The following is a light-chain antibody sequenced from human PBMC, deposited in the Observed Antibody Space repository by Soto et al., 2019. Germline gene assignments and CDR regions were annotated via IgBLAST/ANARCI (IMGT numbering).Light chain of an antibody. J-gene: IGKJ1*01. V-gene: IGKV1-5*03. CDR3: QQYDSYWT. Sequence: DIQMTQSPSTLSASVGDRVTITCRASHSISSSLAWYQQKPGKAPKVLIYEASNLERGVPARFNGGGFGTDFTLTISSLQPDDFATYYCQQYDSYWTFGQGTKVEIK. CDR1: HSISSS. CDR2: EAS.